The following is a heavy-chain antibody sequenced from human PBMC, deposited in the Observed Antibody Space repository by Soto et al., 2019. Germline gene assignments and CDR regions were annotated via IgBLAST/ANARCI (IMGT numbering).Heavy chain of an antibody. CDR2: IYYSGRT. V-gene: IGHV4-31*03. D-gene: IGHD6-13*01. Sequence: QVQLQESDPGLVKPSQTLSLTCTVSGGSISSGGYYWSWIRQHPGKGLEWIGYIYYSGRTYYNPSLKTRVTISVDTSKNQFSLKLSSVTAADTAVYYCARDLQYSRLFYGMDVWGQGTTVTVSS. CDR3: ARDLQYSRLFYGMDV. CDR1: GGSISSGGYY. J-gene: IGHJ6*02.